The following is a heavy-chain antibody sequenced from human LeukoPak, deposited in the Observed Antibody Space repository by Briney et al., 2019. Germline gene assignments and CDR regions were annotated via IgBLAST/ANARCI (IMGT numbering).Heavy chain of an antibody. J-gene: IGHJ3*02. CDR3: ARAFMITFGGVSRAFDI. CDR2: ISHDASSK. CDR1: GLTFSSFG. D-gene: IGHD3-16*01. Sequence: TGGSLRLSCTMSGLTFSSFGMHWVRQAPGKGLEWVAVISHDASSKYYVDSVKGRFTISRDNSKNTLYLQMNSLRAEDTAVYYCARAFMITFGGVSRAFDIWGQGTMVTVSS. V-gene: IGHV3-33*05.